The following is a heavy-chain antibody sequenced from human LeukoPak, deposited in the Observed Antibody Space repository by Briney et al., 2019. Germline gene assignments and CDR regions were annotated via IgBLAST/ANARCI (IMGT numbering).Heavy chain of an antibody. CDR2: IYYSGST. Sequence: SETLSLTCTVSGGSISSYYRSWIRQPPGKGLEWIGYIYYSGSTNYNPSLKSRVTISVDTSKNQFSLKLSSVTAADTAVYYCARGKWELTDYWGQGTLVTVSS. D-gene: IGHD1-26*01. J-gene: IGHJ4*02. CDR3: ARGKWELTDY. V-gene: IGHV4-59*01. CDR1: GGSISSYY.